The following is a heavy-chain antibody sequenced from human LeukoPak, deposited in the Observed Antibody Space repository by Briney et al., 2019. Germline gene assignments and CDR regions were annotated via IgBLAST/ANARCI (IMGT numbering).Heavy chain of an antibody. J-gene: IGHJ4*02. Sequence: ASVKVSCKASGYTFTSYYMHWVRQAPGQGLEWMGWINPNSGNTGYAQKFQGRVTMTRNTSISTAYMELSSLRSEDTAVYYCARDRFSGSYPLDYWGQGTLVTVSS. CDR1: GYTFTSYY. CDR2: INPNSGNT. V-gene: IGHV1-8*02. CDR3: ARDRFSGSYPLDY. D-gene: IGHD1-26*01.